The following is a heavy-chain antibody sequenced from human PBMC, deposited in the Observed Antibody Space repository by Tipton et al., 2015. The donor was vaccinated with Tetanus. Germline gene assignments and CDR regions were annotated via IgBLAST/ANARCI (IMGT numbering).Heavy chain of an antibody. CDR3: ARLSANSYGYPQFDY. V-gene: IGHV3-74*01. J-gene: IGHJ4*02. Sequence: SLRLSCAASGFTFGSYWMHWVRQAPGKGLVWVSRINSDGSSTSYADSVKGRFTISRDNAKNTLSLQMNSLRAEDTAVYYCARLSANSYGYPQFDYWGQGTLVTVSS. D-gene: IGHD5-18*01. CDR1: GFTFGSYW. CDR2: INSDGSST.